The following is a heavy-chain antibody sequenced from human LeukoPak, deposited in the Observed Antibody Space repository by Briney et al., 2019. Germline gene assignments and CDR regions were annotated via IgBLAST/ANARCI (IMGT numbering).Heavy chain of an antibody. V-gene: IGHV1-69*02. CDR2: IIPILGIA. Sequence: SVKVSCRASGGTFSSYTISWVRQAPGQGLEWMGRIIPILGIANYAQKFQGRVTITADKSTSTAYMELSSLRSEDTAVYYCASASKDYYYYYMDVWGKGTTVTVSS. CDR3: ASASKDYYYYYMDV. J-gene: IGHJ6*03. CDR1: GGTFSSYT.